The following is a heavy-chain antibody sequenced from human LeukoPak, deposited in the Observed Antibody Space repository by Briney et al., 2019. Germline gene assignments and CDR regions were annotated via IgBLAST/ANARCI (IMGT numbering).Heavy chain of an antibody. D-gene: IGHD3-22*01. CDR3: AKTYDSSGYYYASRPFDY. CDR1: GFTFSSYA. CDR2: ISGSGGST. V-gene: IGHV3-23*01. J-gene: IGHJ4*02. Sequence: QPGGSLRLSCAASGFTFSSYAMSWVRQAPGKGLEWVSAISGSGGSTYYADSVKGRFTISRDNSKNTLYLQMNNLRAEDTAVYYCAKTYDSSGYYYASRPFDYWGQGTLVTVSS.